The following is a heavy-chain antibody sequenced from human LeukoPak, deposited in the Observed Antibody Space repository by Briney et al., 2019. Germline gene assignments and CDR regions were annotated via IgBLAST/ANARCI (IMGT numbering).Heavy chain of an antibody. CDR2: ISGSGGST. J-gene: IGHJ4*02. CDR1: GFTFSSNA. Sequence: GGSLRVSCAASGFTFSSNAMSCVRQAPGKGLEWVSAISGSGGSTYYADSVKGRFTISRDNSKNTLYLQMNSLRAEDTAVYYCVKGGLVRGKNPFHYWGQGTLVTVSS. D-gene: IGHD3-10*01. V-gene: IGHV3-23*01. CDR3: VKGGLVRGKNPFHY.